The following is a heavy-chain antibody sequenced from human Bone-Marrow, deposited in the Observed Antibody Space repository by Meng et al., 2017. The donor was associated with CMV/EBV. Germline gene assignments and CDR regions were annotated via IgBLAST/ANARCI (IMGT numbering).Heavy chain of an antibody. V-gene: IGHV3-13*01. CDR1: GFTFSSYD. CDR2: IGTAGDT. Sequence: GESLKISCAASGFTFSSYDMHWVRQATGKGLEWVSAIGTAGDTYYPGSVKGRFTISRENAKNTLYLQMNSLRAEDTAVYYCAREGKGLDVWGQGTTVTVSS. J-gene: IGHJ6*02. CDR3: AREGKGLDV.